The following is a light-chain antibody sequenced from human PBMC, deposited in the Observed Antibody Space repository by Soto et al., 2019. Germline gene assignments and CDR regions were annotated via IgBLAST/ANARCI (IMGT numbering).Light chain of an antibody. V-gene: IGKV3-15*01. CDR1: QSISSN. J-gene: IGKJ2*01. CDR3: QQYNNWRPYT. Sequence: EIVMTQSPATLSVSPGERATLSCRASQSISSNLAWYQRRPGQAPRLLIYGASARATGIPARFSGSGSGTECTLTISSLQSEDFAVYYCQQYNNWRPYTFGQGTKVEIK. CDR2: GAS.